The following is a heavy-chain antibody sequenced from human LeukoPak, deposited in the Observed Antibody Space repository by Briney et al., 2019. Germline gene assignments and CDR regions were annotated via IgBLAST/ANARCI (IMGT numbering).Heavy chain of an antibody. D-gene: IGHD6-6*01. Sequence: NPSETLSLTCAVYGGSFSGYYWSWIRQPPGKGLEWIGEINHSGSTNYNPSLKSRVTISVDTSKNQFSLKLSSVTAAGTAVYYCARREKLVFDYWGQGTLVTVSS. CDR2: INHSGST. V-gene: IGHV4-34*01. CDR3: ARREKLVFDY. CDR1: GGSFSGYY. J-gene: IGHJ4*02.